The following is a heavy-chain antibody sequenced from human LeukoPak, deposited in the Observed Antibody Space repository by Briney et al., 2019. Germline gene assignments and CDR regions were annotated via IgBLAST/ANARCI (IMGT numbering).Heavy chain of an antibody. CDR2: MNPNSGNT. D-gene: IGHD1-1*01. V-gene: IGHV1-8*01. J-gene: IGHJ5*02. Sequence: ASEKVSCKTSGYTFTSYDINWVRQATGQVLEWMGWMNPNSGNTGYAQKFQGRVTMTRDTSISTAYMELSSLRSDDTAVYYCARGTTGTNHWGQGTLVTVSS. CDR1: GYTFTSYD. CDR3: ARGTTGTNH.